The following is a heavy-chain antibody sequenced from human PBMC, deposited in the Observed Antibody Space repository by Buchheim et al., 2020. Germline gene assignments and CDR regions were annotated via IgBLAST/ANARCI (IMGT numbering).Heavy chain of an antibody. CDR1: GDSVSSGTFY. J-gene: IGHJ4*02. V-gene: IGHV4-61*01. CDR3: ARRRRCGGDCYSIDY. CDR2: AFYSGST. Sequence: VQLQESGPGLVKPSETLSLTCSVFGDSVSSGTFYWSWIRRPPGKGLEWIGYAFYSGSTNYNPSLKNRVSISLQSSTNQLSLRLNSVTAADTAVYYCARRRRCGGDCYSIDYWGQGT. D-gene: IGHD2-21*02.